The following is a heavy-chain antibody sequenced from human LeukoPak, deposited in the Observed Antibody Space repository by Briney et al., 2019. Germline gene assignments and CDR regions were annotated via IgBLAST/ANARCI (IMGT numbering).Heavy chain of an antibody. V-gene: IGHV1-18*01. CDR1: GYTFTSYG. CDR2: ISAYNGNT. CDR3: ARTRRALRFLEWLEPEYNWFDP. J-gene: IGHJ5*02. D-gene: IGHD3-3*01. Sequence: ASVKVSCKASGYTFTSYGISWVRQAPGQGLEWMGWISAYNGNTNYAQKLQGRVTMTTDTSTSTAYMELRSLRSDDTAVYYCARTRRALRFLEWLEPEYNWFDPWGQGTLVTVSS.